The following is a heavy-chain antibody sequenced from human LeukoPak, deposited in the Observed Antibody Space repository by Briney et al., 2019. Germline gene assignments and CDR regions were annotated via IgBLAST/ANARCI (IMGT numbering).Heavy chain of an antibody. CDR3: ARELAGNTDY. Sequence: ASVTVSCKASGYTFTGYYVHWVQQAPGQGLEWVGIINFIGGGTTYAQKFQGRVTLTRDTSTGTVYMELSSLRSEDTALYYCARELAGNTDYWGQGTLVTVSS. D-gene: IGHD2-15*01. CDR2: INFIGGGT. CDR1: GYTFTGYY. J-gene: IGHJ4*02. V-gene: IGHV1-46*01.